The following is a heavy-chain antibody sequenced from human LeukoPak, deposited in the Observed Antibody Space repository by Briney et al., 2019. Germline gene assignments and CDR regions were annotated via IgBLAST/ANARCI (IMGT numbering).Heavy chain of an antibody. V-gene: IGHV3-11*01. CDR2: ISTSGSTK. J-gene: IGHJ4*02. Sequence: GGPLRLSCAASGFTFSDYYMNWIRQAPGKGLEWVSYISTSGSTKYYADSVKGRFTMSRDNAKNSLYLQMNSLRAEDTAVYYCARNMVRGVIFPLGYWGQGILVTVSS. D-gene: IGHD3-10*01. CDR1: GFTFSDYY. CDR3: ARNMVRGVIFPLGY.